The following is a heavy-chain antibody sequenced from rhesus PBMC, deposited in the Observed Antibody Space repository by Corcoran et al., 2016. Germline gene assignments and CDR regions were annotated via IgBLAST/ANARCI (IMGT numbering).Heavy chain of an antibody. CDR3: ARRSLYSSWPVDY. CDR1: GDSISSGHD. V-gene: IGHV4-76*01. Sequence: QVQLQESGPGVVKPSETLSLPCAVSGDSISSGHDWNWFRQSPGKGLEWIGYINGNSGSTNYNPSLKSRVTISKDASKNQFSLKLSSVTAADTAVYYCARRSLYSSWPVDYWGQGVLVTVSS. D-gene: IGHD6-13*01. CDR2: INGNSGST. J-gene: IGHJ4*01.